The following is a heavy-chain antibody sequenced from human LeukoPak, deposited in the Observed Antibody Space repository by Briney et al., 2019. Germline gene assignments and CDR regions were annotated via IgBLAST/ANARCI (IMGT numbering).Heavy chain of an antibody. CDR2: ISSSGSTI. Sequence: GGSLRLSCAASGFTFSDYYMSWIRQAPGKGLEWVSYISSSGSTIYYADSVKGRFTISRDNAKSSLYLQMNSLRAEDTAVYYCARCVSSWANWFDPWGQGTLVTVSS. CDR3: ARCVSSWANWFDP. CDR1: GFTFSDYY. V-gene: IGHV3-11*04. J-gene: IGHJ5*02. D-gene: IGHD6-13*01.